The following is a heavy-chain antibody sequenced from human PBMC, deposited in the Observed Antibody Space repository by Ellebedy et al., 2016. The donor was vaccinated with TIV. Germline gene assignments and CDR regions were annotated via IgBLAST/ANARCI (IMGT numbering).Heavy chain of an antibody. CDR3: AVSLGGTDSWGYYFDY. D-gene: IGHD5-18*01. CDR2: MHTSGNT. J-gene: IGHJ4*02. V-gene: IGHV4-39*07. CDR1: GGPISGSEYY. Sequence: SETLSLTXTVSGGPISGSEYYWGWIRQSPEKGLEWIGRMHTSGNTNYNPSLKSRVAVSVDTSKNQFSLKLSSVTAADTAVYYCAVSLGGTDSWGYYFDYWGQGALVTVSS.